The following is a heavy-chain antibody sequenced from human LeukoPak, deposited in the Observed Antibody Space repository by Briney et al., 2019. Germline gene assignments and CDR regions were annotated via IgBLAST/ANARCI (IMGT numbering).Heavy chain of an antibody. D-gene: IGHD3-22*01. V-gene: IGHV4-31*03. CDR2: NYYSGST. Sequence: SETLSLTSTISVRSNTCFCYYSSSSLHSPAKLPNCISFNYYSGSTYYNPSLKSRVTISVDTSKNQFSLKLSSVTAADTAVYYCARGTISYDSRSRLAFDIWGQGTMVTVSS. J-gene: IGHJ3*02. CDR3: ARGTISYDSRSRLAFDI. CDR1: VRSNTCFCYY.